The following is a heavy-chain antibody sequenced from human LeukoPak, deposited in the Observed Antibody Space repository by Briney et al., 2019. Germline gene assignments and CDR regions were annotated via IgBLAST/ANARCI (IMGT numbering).Heavy chain of an antibody. V-gene: IGHV3-48*03. J-gene: IGHJ6*04. Sequence: GGSLRLSRAASGFTFSSYEMNWVRQAPGKGLEWVSYISSSGSTIYYADSVKGRFTISRDNAKNSLYLQMNSLRAEDTAVYYCARLGGFSYYYYGMDVWGKGTTVTVSS. CDR3: ARLGGFSYYYYGMDV. CDR1: GFTFSSYE. CDR2: ISSSGSTI.